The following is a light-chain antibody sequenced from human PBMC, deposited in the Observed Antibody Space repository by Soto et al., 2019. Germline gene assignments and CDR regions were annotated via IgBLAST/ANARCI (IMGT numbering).Light chain of an antibody. V-gene: IGKV1-39*01. J-gene: IGKJ1*01. CDR3: HQTDSIPET. CDR1: QSISLF. CDR2: AAS. Sequence: DLQMTQSPCSLSASVGDTVTITCRASQSISLFLNWYQQKPGKAPKLLIYAASSLQSGVPSRFTGNGSGTDFTLTISSLQPEDFATYYCHQTDSIPETFGQGTKVEIK.